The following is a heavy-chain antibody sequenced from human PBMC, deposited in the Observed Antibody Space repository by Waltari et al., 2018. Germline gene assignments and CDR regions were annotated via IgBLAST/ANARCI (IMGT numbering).Heavy chain of an antibody. V-gene: IGHV1-18*01. CDR1: GYTFTSYG. CDR2: ISADNSNT. CDR3: ARARLLWFGELSGNFDY. D-gene: IGHD3-10*01. Sequence: QVQLVQSGAEVKKPGASVKVSCKASGYTFTSYGISWVRQAPGQGLEWRGWISADNSNTNYAQKLQGRVNMTTDTSTSTDYMELRSLRSDDTAVYYFARARLLWFGELSGNFDYWGQGTLVTVSS. J-gene: IGHJ4*02.